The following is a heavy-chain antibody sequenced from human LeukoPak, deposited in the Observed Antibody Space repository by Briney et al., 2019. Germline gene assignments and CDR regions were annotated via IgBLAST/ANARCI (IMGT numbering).Heavy chain of an antibody. J-gene: IGHJ4*02. CDR3: AKRGFIAGSPTDFDY. Sequence: GGSLRLSCAASGFTFSSYGMSWVRQAPGKGLEWVSLISGSGSSTYYADSVKGRFTISRDNSKNTLHLQMNSLRAEDTAVYYCAKRGFIAGSPTDFDYWGQGTLVTVSS. CDR1: GFTFSSYG. D-gene: IGHD6-13*01. V-gene: IGHV3-23*01. CDR2: ISGSGSST.